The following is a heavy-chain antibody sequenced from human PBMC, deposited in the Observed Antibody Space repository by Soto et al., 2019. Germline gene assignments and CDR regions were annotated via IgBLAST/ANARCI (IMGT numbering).Heavy chain of an antibody. Sequence: PVKVSCKASGGTFSSYAISWVRQAPGQGLEWMGGIIPIFGTANYAQKFQGRVTITADESTSTAYMELSSLRSEDTAVYYCARENGWEPSLEVWGQGTTVTVSS. CDR1: GGTFSSYA. CDR2: IIPIFGTA. CDR3: ARENGWEPSLEV. J-gene: IGHJ6*02. V-gene: IGHV1-69*13. D-gene: IGHD1-26*01.